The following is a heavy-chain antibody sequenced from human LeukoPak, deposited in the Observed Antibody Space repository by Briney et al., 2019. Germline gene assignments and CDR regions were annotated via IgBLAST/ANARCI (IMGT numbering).Heavy chain of an antibody. V-gene: IGHV3-72*01. CDR3: ARNKGYGSSWTPFNS. CDR2: TRNKANGYTT. J-gene: IGHJ4*02. Sequence: GGSLRLSCAASGFTFSDHYMEWVRQAPGEGLEWVGRTRNKANGYTTEYAESVKGRFAISRDDSRNSLYLQIDSLKTEDTAVYYCARNKGYGSSWTPFNSWGQGTLVTVSS. D-gene: IGHD6-13*01. CDR1: GFTFSDHY.